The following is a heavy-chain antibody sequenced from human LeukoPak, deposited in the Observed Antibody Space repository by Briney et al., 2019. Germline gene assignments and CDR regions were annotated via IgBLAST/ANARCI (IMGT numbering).Heavy chain of an antibody. CDR1: GYSISSGYY. J-gene: IGHJ5*02. Sequence: SETLSLTCTVSGYSISSGYYWGWIRQPPGKGLEWIGSIYHSGSTYYNPSLKSRVTMSVDTSKNQFSLKLSSVTAADTAVYYCARGRGLWFGGNWFDPWGQGTLVTVSS. CDR2: IYHSGST. D-gene: IGHD3-10*01. CDR3: ARGRGLWFGGNWFDP. V-gene: IGHV4-38-2*02.